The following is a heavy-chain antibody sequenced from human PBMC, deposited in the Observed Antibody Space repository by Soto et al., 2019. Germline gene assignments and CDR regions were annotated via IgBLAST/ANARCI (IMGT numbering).Heavy chain of an antibody. J-gene: IGHJ4*02. Sequence: GESLKISCKGSGYSFTSYWISWVRQMPGKGLEWMGRIDPSDSYTNYSPSFQGHVTITKDTSKNQVVLTMTNMDPVDTATYYCAHRPPRYSYETSFYYYLGGYFDSWGQGALVTVSS. CDR1: GYSFTSYW. V-gene: IGHV5-10-1*01. CDR3: AHRPPRYSYETSFYYYLGGYFDS. D-gene: IGHD3-22*01. CDR2: IDPSDSYT.